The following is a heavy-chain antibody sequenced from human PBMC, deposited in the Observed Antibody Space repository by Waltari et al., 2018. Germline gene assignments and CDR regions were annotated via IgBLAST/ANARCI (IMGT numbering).Heavy chain of an antibody. V-gene: IGHV4-39*07. D-gene: IGHD6-13*01. CDR3: ARDLYPLGYYFDY. J-gene: IGHJ4*02. CDR2: VYYTGRT. Sequence: QLQESGPGLVKPSETLSLTCNVSGASISSGDYSWGWVRQPPGKGLEWIGSVYYTGRTYYNQSLKSRVTMSVGTSKNHFSLTLSSVTAADTAIYYCARDLYPLGYYFDYWGQGTLVTVSP. CDR1: GASISSGDYS.